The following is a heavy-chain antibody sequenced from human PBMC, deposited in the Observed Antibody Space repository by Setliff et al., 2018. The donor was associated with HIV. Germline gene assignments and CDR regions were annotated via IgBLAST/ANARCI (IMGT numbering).Heavy chain of an antibody. J-gene: IGHJ6*03. D-gene: IGHD7-27*01. Sequence: GGSLRLSCAASGFTLTSYSMTWVHQAPGKGLEWVSFISSSSSTIYYADSVKGRFTISRDNAKNSLDLQMNSLRAEDTAVYYCARGGLGYFYYYYMDVWGKGTTVTVS. CDR3: ARGGLGYFYYYYMDV. V-gene: IGHV3-48*01. CDR1: GFTLTSYS. CDR2: ISSSSSTI.